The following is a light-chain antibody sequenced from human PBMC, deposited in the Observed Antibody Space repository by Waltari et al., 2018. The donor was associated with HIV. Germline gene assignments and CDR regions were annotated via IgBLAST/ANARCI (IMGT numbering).Light chain of an antibody. J-gene: IGLJ2*01. V-gene: IGLV2-14*01. CDR1: NPDTGLYNL. CDR3: SSYTNTDILL. CDR2: GVN. Sequence: QSALTQPASVSGSPGQSITISCTVANPDTGLYNLVSWYRQHPDKAPQLVIYGVNTRPSGVSDRFSGSKSGNTASLTISSLQAEDEADYYCSSYTNTDILLFGGGTKLTVL.